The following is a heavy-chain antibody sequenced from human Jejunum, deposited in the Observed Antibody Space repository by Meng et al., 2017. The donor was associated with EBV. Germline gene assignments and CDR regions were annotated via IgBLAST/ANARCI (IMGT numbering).Heavy chain of an antibody. CDR3: ATFNCTVGTCSFDS. CDR1: GGSFSDYY. D-gene: IGHD2-8*02. J-gene: IGHJ4*02. Sequence: QAQVQQWGSGALRPSGTLSLPCAVYGGSFSDYYWSWIRQPPGKGLEWIGEIDHSGRTNYNPSLKSRVTLSLLTSKDHFSLRLSSVTAADTAVYYCATFNCTVGTCSFDSWGQGTLVTVSS. CDR2: IDHSGRT. V-gene: IGHV4-34*01.